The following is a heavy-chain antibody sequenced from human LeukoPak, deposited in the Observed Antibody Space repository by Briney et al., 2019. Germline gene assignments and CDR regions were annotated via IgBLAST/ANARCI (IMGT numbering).Heavy chain of an antibody. V-gene: IGHV3-13*01. J-gene: IGHJ6*02. D-gene: IGHD3-10*01. CDR2: IDTAGDT. CDR1: GFTLSGYD. CDR3: VRGGAIIRGVGMDV. Sequence: GGSLKLSCAASGFTLSGYDMHWVRQATGKGLEWDSGIDTAGDTYYPGSVRGRFTISRENAKNSLYLQMNSLRAGDTAVYYCVRGGAIIRGVGMDVWGQGTTVTVSS.